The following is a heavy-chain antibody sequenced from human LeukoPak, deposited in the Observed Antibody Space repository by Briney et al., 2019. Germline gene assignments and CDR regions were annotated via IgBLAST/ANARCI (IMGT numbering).Heavy chain of an antibody. CDR3: ARVSGYDWESFYDY. CDR2: IRQDESQK. D-gene: IGHD5-12*01. V-gene: IGHV3-7*01. Sequence: QPGGSLRLSCAASGFTFSSYWMSWVRQAPGKGLEWVATIRQDESQKYYVDSVKGRFTISRDNAKNSLYLQMNSLRAEDTAVYYCARVSGYDWESFYDYWGQGTLVTVSS. J-gene: IGHJ4*02. CDR1: GFTFSSYW.